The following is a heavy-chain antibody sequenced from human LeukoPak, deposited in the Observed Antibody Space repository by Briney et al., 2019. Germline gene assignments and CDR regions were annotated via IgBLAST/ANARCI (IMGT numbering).Heavy chain of an antibody. CDR1: GGSFSGYY. CDR2: INHSGST. Sequence: PSETLSLTCAVYGGSFSGYYWSWIRQPPGKGLEWIGEINHSGSTNYNPSLKSRVTISVDTSKNQFSLKLSSVTAADTAVYYCATGYGELDSWGQGTLVTVSS. D-gene: IGHD2-15*01. CDR3: ATGYGELDS. J-gene: IGHJ5*01. V-gene: IGHV4-34*01.